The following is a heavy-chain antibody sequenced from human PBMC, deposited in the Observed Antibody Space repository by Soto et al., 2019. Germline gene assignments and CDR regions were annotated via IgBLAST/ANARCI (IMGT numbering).Heavy chain of an antibody. CDR3: ARASFYGDFYLDH. Sequence: EVQLVESGRNLVQPGGSLRLSCAASGFVFNTFWMSWVRQAPGKGLEWVASIRQDGSEQFYVDSVKGRFTITRDNAKNSLSLQMNGLRAEDTAVYYCARASFYGDFYLDHWGRGTRVTVSS. D-gene: IGHD4-17*01. CDR1: GFVFNTFW. J-gene: IGHJ4*02. CDR2: IRQDGSEQ. V-gene: IGHV3-7*01.